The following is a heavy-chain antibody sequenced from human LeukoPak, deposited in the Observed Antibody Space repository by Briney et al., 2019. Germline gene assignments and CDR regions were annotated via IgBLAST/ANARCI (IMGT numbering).Heavy chain of an antibody. CDR1: GFTFSTYA. D-gene: IGHD2-21*02. CDR3: AKSDCGGDCHLLDY. CDR2: FGGSGGTI. V-gene: IGHV3-23*01. Sequence: PGGSLRLSCAASGFTFSTYAMSWVRQAPGKGLEWVSHFGGSGGTIYYADSVKGRFTISRDNSKNTLYLQMNSLRAEDTAVYYCAKSDCGGDCHLLDYWAREPWSPSPQ. J-gene: IGHJ4*02.